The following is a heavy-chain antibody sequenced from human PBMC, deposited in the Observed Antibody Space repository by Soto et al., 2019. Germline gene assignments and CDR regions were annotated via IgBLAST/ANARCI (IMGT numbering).Heavy chain of an antibody. CDR1: GYTFTTYG. CDR3: AREGSAPYYYYGMDV. V-gene: IGHV1-18*01. J-gene: IGHJ6*02. D-gene: IGHD6-19*01. CDR2: INGYNGNT. Sequence: QVQLEQSGAEVKKPGDSMKVSCKASGYTFTTYGISWVRQAPGQGLEWMGWINGYNGNTDYPQKLQGRVTMTTDPSTSTAYMELRSLRSDDTAVYYCAREGSAPYYYYGMDVWGQGTTVTVSS.